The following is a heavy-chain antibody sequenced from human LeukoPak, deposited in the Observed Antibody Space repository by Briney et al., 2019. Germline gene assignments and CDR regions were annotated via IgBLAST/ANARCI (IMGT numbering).Heavy chain of an antibody. CDR3: ARGHYDFWSGYFHFDI. V-gene: IGHV1-2*02. D-gene: IGHD3-3*01. CDR1: GFTFTGYY. J-gene: IGHJ3*02. CDR2: INPNSGGT. Sequence: ASVKVSCKASGFTFTGYYMHWVRQAPGQGLEWMGWINPNSGGTNYAQKFQGRVTMTRDTSISTAYMELSRLRSDDTAVYYCARGHYDFWSGYFHFDIWGQGTMVTVSS.